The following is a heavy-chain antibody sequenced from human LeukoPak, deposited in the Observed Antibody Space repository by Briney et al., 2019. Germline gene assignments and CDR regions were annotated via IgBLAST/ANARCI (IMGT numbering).Heavy chain of an antibody. Sequence: GASVKVSCKASGYTFTGYFIRWVRQAPGRGLEWMGRINPNSGGAEYEQNFQGRVTMTRDTSINTAYMTLSGLTFDDTAMYYCARDLSSTAYWEFDYWGQGTVVTVSS. V-gene: IGHV1-2*06. CDR2: INPNSGGA. D-gene: IGHD2-8*02. J-gene: IGHJ4*02. CDR3: ARDLSSTAYWEFDY. CDR1: GYTFTGYF.